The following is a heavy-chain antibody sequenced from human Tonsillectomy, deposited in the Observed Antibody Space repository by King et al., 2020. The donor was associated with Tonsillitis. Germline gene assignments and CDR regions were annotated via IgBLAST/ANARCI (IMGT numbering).Heavy chain of an antibody. D-gene: IGHD5-18*01. V-gene: IGHV4-59*01. CDR2: IYYSGST. CDR1: GGSISSYY. Sequence: QLQESGPGLVKPSETLSLTCTVSGGSISSYYWSWIRQPPGKGLEWIGYIYYSGSTNYNPSLKSRVTISVDTSKIQFSLKLSSVTAADTAVYYCARVGGYSYGWDWFDPWGQGTLVTVSS. CDR3: ARVGGYSYGWDWFDP. J-gene: IGHJ5*02.